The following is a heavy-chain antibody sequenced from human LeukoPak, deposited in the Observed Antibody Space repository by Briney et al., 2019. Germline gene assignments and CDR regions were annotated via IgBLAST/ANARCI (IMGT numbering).Heavy chain of an antibody. CDR1: GFTFSSYG. J-gene: IGHJ1*01. V-gene: IGHV3-23*01. CDR2: ISGSGGST. D-gene: IGHD6-13*01. CDR3: AKDPPYIAAAGTGEYFQH. Sequence: SGGSLRLSCAASGFTFSSYGMHWVRQAPGKGLEWVSAISGSGGSTYYADSVKGRFTISRDNSKNTLYLQMNSLRAEDTAVYYCAKDPPYIAAAGTGEYFQHWGQGTLVTVSS.